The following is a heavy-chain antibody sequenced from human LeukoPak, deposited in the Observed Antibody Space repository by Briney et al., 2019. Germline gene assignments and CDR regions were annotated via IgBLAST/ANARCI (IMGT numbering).Heavy chain of an antibody. CDR1: GGTFSSYA. Sequence: GASVKVSCKASGGTFSSYAISWVRQAPGQGLEWMGGIIPIFGTANYAQKFQGRVTITADESTSTAYMELSSLRSEDTAVYYCARGIPYYDFWSGYSSSYYYYYGMDVWGQGTTVTVSS. D-gene: IGHD3-3*01. J-gene: IGHJ6*02. CDR2: IIPIFGTA. CDR3: ARGIPYYDFWSGYSSSYYYYYGMDV. V-gene: IGHV1-69*13.